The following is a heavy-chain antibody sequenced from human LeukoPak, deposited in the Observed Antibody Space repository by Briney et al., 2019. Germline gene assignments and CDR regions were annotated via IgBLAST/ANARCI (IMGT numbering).Heavy chain of an antibody. Sequence: GGSLRLSCAASGFTFSSFAMSWIRQAPGKGLEWVSSISSSGVGTYYADSVRGRFTISRDNSKNTLFLQMNSLRAEDSAVYYCAKDYVVGSIDYWGQGTLVTASS. J-gene: IGHJ4*02. CDR1: GFTFSSFA. CDR2: ISSSGVGT. CDR3: AKDYVVGSIDY. D-gene: IGHD2-21*01. V-gene: IGHV3-23*01.